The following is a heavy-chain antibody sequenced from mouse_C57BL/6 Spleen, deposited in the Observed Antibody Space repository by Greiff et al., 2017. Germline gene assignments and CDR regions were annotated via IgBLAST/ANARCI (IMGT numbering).Heavy chain of an antibody. CDR2: IDPSDSYT. V-gene: IGHV1-69*01. CDR3: ARSGGYWYFDG. D-gene: IGHD4-1*01. CDR1: GYTFTSYW. J-gene: IGHJ1*03. Sequence: QVHVKQPGAELVMPGASVKLSCKASGYTFTSYWMHWVKQRPGQGLEWIGEIDPSDSYTNYNQKFKGKSTLTVDKSSSTAYMQLSSLTSEDSAVYYCARSGGYWYFDGWGTGTTVTVSS.